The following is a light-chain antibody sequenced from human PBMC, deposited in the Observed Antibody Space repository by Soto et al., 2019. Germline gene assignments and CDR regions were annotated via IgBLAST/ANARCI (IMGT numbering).Light chain of an antibody. CDR3: QQYKAYST. CDR2: DAS. J-gene: IGKJ1*01. Sequence: DIQMTQSPSTLSASIGDRVTITCRASQSISTWLAWYQQKPGKAPNLLIYDASSLQSGVPSRFSGSGSGTEFTLTISSLQADDFANYYCQQYKAYSTFGQGSKV. V-gene: IGKV1-5*01. CDR1: QSISTW.